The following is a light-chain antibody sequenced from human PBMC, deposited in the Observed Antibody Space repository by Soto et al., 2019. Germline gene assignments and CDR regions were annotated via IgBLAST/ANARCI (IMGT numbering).Light chain of an antibody. CDR2: YAS. CDR3: QQNSNWPLT. CDR1: QSVSTY. J-gene: IGKJ4*01. V-gene: IGKV3-11*01. Sequence: EVVLTQSPATLSLSPGERATLSCRASQSVSTYLAWYQQRPGQAPRLLIFYASNRATGIPARFSGSGSGTDFTLTISSLESEDFAVYYCQQNSNWPLTFGGGTRVEIK.